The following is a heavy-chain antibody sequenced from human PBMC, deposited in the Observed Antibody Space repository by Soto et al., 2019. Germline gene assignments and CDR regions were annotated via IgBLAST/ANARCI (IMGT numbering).Heavy chain of an antibody. Sequence: QVQLQQWGAGLLKASETLSLTCAVVGDSLRGQSWNWIRQSPGKGLEWIGEIDQSGGTNYNPSLKSRAIISDDTSKNQFSLTLTSVTAADTAGYYGAREDSYGWSGESLDVWGQGTTVTVSS. J-gene: IGHJ6*02. D-gene: IGHD6-19*01. CDR2: IDQSGGT. V-gene: IGHV4-34*01. CDR3: AREDSYGWSGESLDV. CDR1: GDSLRGQS.